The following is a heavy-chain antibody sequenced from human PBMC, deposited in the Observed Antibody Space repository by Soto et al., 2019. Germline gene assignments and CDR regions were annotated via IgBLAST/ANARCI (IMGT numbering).Heavy chain of an antibody. CDR2: VYNSGST. CDR1: GGSITSYN. V-gene: IGHV4-59*01. Sequence: SETLSLTCTVSGGSITSYNLNWLRQPPGKALEWIGYVYNSGSTNYNPSLKSRVTISVDTSKNQFSLKVNSVTAADTAVYYCARRAVVAVTGSLDNWLDPWGQGILVTVSS. J-gene: IGHJ5*02. D-gene: IGHD2-21*01. CDR3: ARRAVVAVTGSLDNWLDP.